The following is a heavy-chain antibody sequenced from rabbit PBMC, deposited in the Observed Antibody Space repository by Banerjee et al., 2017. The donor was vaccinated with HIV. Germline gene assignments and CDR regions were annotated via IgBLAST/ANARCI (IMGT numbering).Heavy chain of an antibody. J-gene: IGHJ4*01. CDR2: IYTSSGST. CDR1: GSDISSYY. V-gene: IGHV1S40*01. CDR3: ARNTAGLALALNL. D-gene: IGHD4-2*01. Sequence: QSLEESGGDLVKPGASLTLTCTASGSDISSYYMCWVRQAPGKGLEWTACIYTSSGSTWYASWAKGRFTISKTSSTTVTLQMTSLTAADTATYFCARNTAGLALALNLWGPGTLVTVS.